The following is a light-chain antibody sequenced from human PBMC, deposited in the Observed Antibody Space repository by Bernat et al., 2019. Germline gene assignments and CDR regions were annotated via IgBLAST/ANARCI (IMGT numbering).Light chain of an antibody. CDR1: QSLTHSNGYKY. J-gene: IGKJ2*01. V-gene: IGKV2-28*01. CDR3: MQSLQTPYT. CDR2: LGS. Sequence: DIMMTQSPLSLPVTPGEPASISCKSSQSLTHSNGYKYLDWYVQRPGQSPQLLIYLGSNRASGVPDRISGSGSGTRLTLKISRVEAEDVGIYYCMQSLQTPYTFGQGTKLEIK.